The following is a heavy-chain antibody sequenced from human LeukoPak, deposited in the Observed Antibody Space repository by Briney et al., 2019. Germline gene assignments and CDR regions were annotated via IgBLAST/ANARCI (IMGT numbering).Heavy chain of an antibody. Sequence: VASLKLSCKASGYTFTSYDINWVRQATGQGLEWMGWMNPNSGNTGYAQKFQGRVTMTRNTSISTAYMELSSLRSEDTAVYYCARDQGWLQSRGLDYWSQGTLVTVSS. CDR3: ARDQGWLQSRGLDY. V-gene: IGHV1-8*01. CDR1: GYTFTSYD. CDR2: MNPNSGNT. D-gene: IGHD5-24*01. J-gene: IGHJ4*02.